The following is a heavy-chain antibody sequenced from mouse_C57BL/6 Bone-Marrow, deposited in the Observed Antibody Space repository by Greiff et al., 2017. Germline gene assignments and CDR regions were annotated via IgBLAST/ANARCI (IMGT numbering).Heavy chain of an antibody. CDR3: ARADCYFYWYCDV. D-gene: IGHD2-3*01. CDR2: IDPSDSYT. Sequence: QVQLQQPGAELVKPGASVKLSCKASGYTFTSYWMQWVKQRPGQGLEWIGEIDPSDSYTNYNQKFKGKATLTVDTSSSTAYMQLSSLTSEDSAVYYCARADCYFYWYCDVWGTGTTVTVSS. V-gene: IGHV1-50*01. CDR1: GYTFTSYW. J-gene: IGHJ1*03.